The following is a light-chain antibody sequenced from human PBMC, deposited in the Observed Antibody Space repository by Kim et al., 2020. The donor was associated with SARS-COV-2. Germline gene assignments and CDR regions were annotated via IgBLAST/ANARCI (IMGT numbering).Light chain of an antibody. CDR1: QDISNF. CDR3: LLHKSYPYT. CDR2: AAS. V-gene: IGKV1-17*03. Sequence: SASVGDRVTIVCRVIQDISNFLSWFQQKPGKVPKRLIYAASSLQSVVPSRFSGSVSGTEYRLTISSLQPEYFATYYCLLHKSYPYTLGQGTKLEI. J-gene: IGKJ2*01.